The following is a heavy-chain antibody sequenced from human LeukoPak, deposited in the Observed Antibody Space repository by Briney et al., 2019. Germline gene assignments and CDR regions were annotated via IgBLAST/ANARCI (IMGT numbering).Heavy chain of an antibody. CDR1: GGSISSYY. J-gene: IGHJ2*01. CDR2: INDSGST. Sequence: SEALSLTCTVSGGSISSYYWSWIRQSPGKGLEWIGYINDSGSTNYNPSLKSRVTISADTSKNQFSLKLSSLTAADTGVYFCARHRGSSNWYFDLWGRGTLVTVSS. CDR3: ARHRGSSNWYFDL. D-gene: IGHD6-13*01. V-gene: IGHV4-59*08.